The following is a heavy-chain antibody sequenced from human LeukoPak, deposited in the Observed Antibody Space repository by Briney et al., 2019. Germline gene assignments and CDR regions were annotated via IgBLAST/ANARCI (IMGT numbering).Heavy chain of an antibody. CDR2: ISYDGSNK. CDR3: AKGSDYGLSSFDY. Sequence: PGGSLRLSCAASGFTFSSYEMNWVRQAPGKGLEWVAVISYDGSNKYYADSVKGRFTISRDNAKNYLFLQMNSLRAEDTALYYCAKGSDYGLSSFDYWGQGTLVTVSS. J-gene: IGHJ4*02. CDR1: GFTFSSYE. V-gene: IGHV3-30*18. D-gene: IGHD4-17*01.